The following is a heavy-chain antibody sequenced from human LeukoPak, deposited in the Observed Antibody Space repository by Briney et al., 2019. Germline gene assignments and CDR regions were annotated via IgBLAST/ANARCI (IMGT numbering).Heavy chain of an antibody. J-gene: IGHJ3*02. CDR3: AREPAYTAMVYSAFDI. V-gene: IGHV1-46*01. Sequence: ASVKVSCKASGYTFTSYYMHWVRQAPGQGLEWMGIINPSGGSTSYAQKFQGRVTMTRDMSTSTVYMELSSLRSEDTAVYYCAREPAYTAMVYSAFDIWGQGTMVTVSS. D-gene: IGHD5-18*01. CDR2: INPSGGST. CDR1: GYTFTSYY.